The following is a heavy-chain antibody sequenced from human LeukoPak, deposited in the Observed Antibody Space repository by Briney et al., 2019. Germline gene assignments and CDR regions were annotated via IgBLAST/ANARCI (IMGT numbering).Heavy chain of an antibody. CDR3: ARSDSSGYYYGWFDP. D-gene: IGHD3-22*01. CDR2: ISSSSSYI. J-gene: IGHJ5*02. CDR1: GFTFSSYS. Sequence: GGSLRLSCAASGFTFSSYSMNWVRQAPGKGLEWVSSISSSSSYIYYADSVKGRFTISRDNAKNSLYLQMNSLRAEDTAVYYCARSDSSGYYYGWFDPWGQGTLVTVSS. V-gene: IGHV3-21*01.